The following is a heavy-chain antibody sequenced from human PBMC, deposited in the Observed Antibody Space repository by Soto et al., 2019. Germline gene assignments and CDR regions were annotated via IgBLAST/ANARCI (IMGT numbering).Heavy chain of an antibody. Sequence: GGSLRLSCTASGFTFSMYWMHWVRQVQGKGPEWVSRISDDGSRADYADSVKGRFTISRDNAKNTLYLEMHVLRADDTAVYYCTRGPGPSADGRGAFWVQRTPVTVSS. J-gene: IGHJ4*02. CDR3: TRGPGPSADGRGAF. V-gene: IGHV3-74*01. D-gene: IGHD3-16*01. CDR2: ISDDGSRA. CDR1: GFTFSMYW.